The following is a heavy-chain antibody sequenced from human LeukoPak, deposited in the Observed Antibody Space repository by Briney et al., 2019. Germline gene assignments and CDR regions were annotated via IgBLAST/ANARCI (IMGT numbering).Heavy chain of an antibody. CDR1: GFTFSSYW. CDR2: IKQDGSEK. CDR3: ARVTTVTTSDFDY. V-gene: IGHV3-7*04. Sequence: GGSLRLSCAASGFTFSSYWTSWVRQAPGKGLEWVANIKQDGSEKYYVDSVKGRFTISRDNAKNSLYLQMNSLRAEDTAVYYCARVTTVTTSDFDYWGQGTLVTVSS. D-gene: IGHD4-17*01. J-gene: IGHJ4*02.